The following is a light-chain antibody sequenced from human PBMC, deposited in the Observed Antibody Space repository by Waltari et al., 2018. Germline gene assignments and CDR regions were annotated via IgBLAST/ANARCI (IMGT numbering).Light chain of an antibody. CDR2: KAS. J-gene: IGKJ4*01. Sequence: DIQMTQSPSTLSASVGDRVTITCRASQRITTWLAWYQQKPGRAPKLLIYKASTLQSGVPSRFSASGSGTEFTLTISSLQPDDFATYYCQQYHSFSRFAFGGGTKVEIK. CDR1: QRITTW. V-gene: IGKV1-5*03. CDR3: QQYHSFSRFA.